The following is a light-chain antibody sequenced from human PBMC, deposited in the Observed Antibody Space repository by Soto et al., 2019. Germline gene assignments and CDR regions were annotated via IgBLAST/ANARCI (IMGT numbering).Light chain of an antibody. J-gene: IGKJ4*01. Sequence: AIQMTQSPSSLSAPVGDRVTITCRASQGIRNDLGWYQQKPGKAPKLLIYAASSLQSGVPSRFSGSGSGTDITLTISSLQPEDFATYYCLQDYNYPLTFGGGTKVEIK. V-gene: IGKV1-6*01. CDR3: LQDYNYPLT. CDR2: AAS. CDR1: QGIRND.